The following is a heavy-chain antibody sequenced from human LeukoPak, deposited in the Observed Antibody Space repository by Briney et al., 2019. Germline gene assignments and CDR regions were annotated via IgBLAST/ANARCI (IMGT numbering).Heavy chain of an antibody. Sequence: TGGSLRLSCAASGFTFSSYSMNWVRQAPGKGLEWVSYISSSSSTIYYADSVKGRFTISRDNAKNSLYLQMNSLRAEDTAVYYRARVPLTAYYYDSSGEHNAFDIWGQGTMVTVSS. V-gene: IGHV3-48*04. CDR2: ISSSSSTI. J-gene: IGHJ3*02. CDR1: GFTFSSYS. D-gene: IGHD3-22*01. CDR3: ARVPLTAYYYDSSGEHNAFDI.